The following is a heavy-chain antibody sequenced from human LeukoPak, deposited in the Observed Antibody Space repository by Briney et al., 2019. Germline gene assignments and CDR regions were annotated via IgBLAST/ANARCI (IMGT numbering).Heavy chain of an antibody. CDR2: IYPADSDT. D-gene: IGHD6-13*01. CDR3: ARHTWIAAAGPAIDY. J-gene: IGHJ4*02. Sequence: GESLKISCKGSGYSFSTNWIAWVRQTPGKGLEWMGIIYPADSDTRYSPSFQGQVTISADKSISTAYLQWSSLKASDTAMYYCARHTWIAAAGPAIDYWGQGTLVTVSS. V-gene: IGHV5-51*01. CDR1: GYSFSTNW.